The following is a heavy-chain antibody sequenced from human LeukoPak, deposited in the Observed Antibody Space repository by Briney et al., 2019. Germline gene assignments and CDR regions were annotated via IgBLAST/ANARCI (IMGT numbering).Heavy chain of an antibody. D-gene: IGHD5-24*01. Sequence: GGSLRLSCAASGFTFNVRWMHWVRRAPGKGLVWVSRINSDGSGTSHADSVKGRFTISRGNAKNTLYLQMNSMRPEDTAVYYCARAGEGLQSYGFDIWGQGTMVTVS. V-gene: IGHV3-74*01. J-gene: IGHJ3*02. CDR1: GFTFNVRW. CDR3: ARAGEGLQSYGFDI. CDR2: INSDGSGT.